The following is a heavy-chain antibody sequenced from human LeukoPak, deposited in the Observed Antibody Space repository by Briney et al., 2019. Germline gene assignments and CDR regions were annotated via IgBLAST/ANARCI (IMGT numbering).Heavy chain of an antibody. J-gene: IGHJ4*02. CDR3: ARHYGDYVQGDY. D-gene: IGHD4-17*01. V-gene: IGHV3-30*01. Sequence: GGSLRLSCAASKFRFNTYTMHWVRQAPGRGLEWVGVISYDGTAKFYSDSVEGRFTISRDNSKNTLYLQMNSLRAEDTAVYYCARHYGDYVQGDYWGQGTLVTVSS. CDR1: KFRFNTYT. CDR2: ISYDGTAK.